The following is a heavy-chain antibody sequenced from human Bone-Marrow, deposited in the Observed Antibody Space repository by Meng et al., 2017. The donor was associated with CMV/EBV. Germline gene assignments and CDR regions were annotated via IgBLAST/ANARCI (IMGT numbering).Heavy chain of an antibody. V-gene: IGHV3-30*04. Sequence: GESLKISCAASGFTFSNYPMHWVRQAPGKGLEWVAVLSYDGTRKYYEDSVQGRFTISRDNSNNTLYLQISVVRAVDTAVYFCARDFDRYNGMNVWVQGPTVTVSS. CDR1: GFTFSNYP. J-gene: IGHJ6*02. CDR3: ARDFDRYNGMNV. CDR2: LSYDGTRK.